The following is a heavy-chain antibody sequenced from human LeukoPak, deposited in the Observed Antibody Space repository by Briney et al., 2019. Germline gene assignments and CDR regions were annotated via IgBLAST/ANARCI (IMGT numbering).Heavy chain of an antibody. CDR3: SWPGAWYGEDF. V-gene: IGHV3-53*01. J-gene: IGHJ4*02. Sequence: RAGGSLRLSCAASGFTFSSYWMHWVRQAPGKGLVWVSVIFGGGGTYYGDSVRGRFTISRDNSKNTLYLQMNSLRAEDTAVCCASWPGAWYGEDFWGQGTLVTVSS. D-gene: IGHD3-10*01. CDR1: GFTFSSYW. CDR2: IFGGGGT.